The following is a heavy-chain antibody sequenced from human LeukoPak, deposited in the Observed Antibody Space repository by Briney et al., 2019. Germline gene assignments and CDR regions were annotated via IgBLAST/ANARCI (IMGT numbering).Heavy chain of an antibody. D-gene: IGHD3-3*01. CDR3: ARVAYDFWSGHHDY. Sequence: SETLSLTRTVSGGSISSYYWSWIRQPPGKGLEWIGYIYYSGSTNYNPSLKSRVTISVDTSKNQFSLKLSSVTAADTAVYYCARVAYDFWSGHHDYWGQGTLVTVSS. V-gene: IGHV4-59*01. J-gene: IGHJ4*02. CDR1: GGSISSYY. CDR2: IYYSGST.